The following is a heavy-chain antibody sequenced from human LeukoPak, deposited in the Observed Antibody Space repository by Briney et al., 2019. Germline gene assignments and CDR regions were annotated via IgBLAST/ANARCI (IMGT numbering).Heavy chain of an antibody. V-gene: IGHV2-5*02. Sequence: SGPTLVKPTQTLTLTCTFSGFSLSTSGVGVGWIRQPPGKALEWLALIYWDDGKRYSPSLKSRLTITKDTSKNQVVLTMTNMDPVDTATYYCAHAFGGVPMTAATGAFDIWGQGTMVTVSS. CDR3: AHAFGGVPMTAATGAFDI. CDR2: IYWDDGK. CDR1: GFSLSTSGVG. D-gene: IGHD3-16*01. J-gene: IGHJ3*02.